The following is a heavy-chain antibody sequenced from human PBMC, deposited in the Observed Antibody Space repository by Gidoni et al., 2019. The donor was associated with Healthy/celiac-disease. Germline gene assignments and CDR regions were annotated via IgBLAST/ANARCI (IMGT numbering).Heavy chain of an antibody. Sequence: VQLQQADPGLVKTSQTLSLTWPVSGVSVSCDSSALHWIRQSQSRGLEWLGRTYYRSKWYNAYEVSVKSGLTINPDTSTNQFSLQLNSVTPEDTAVYYCARGTTTEQWLEGHFDYWGQGTLVTVSS. D-gene: IGHD6-19*01. CDR3: ARGTTTEQWLEGHFDY. J-gene: IGHJ4*02. CDR2: TYYRSKWYN. CDR1: GVSVSCDSSA. V-gene: IGHV6-1*01.